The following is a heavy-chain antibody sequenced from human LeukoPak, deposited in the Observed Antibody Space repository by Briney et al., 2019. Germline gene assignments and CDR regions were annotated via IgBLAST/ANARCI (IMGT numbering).Heavy chain of an antibody. V-gene: IGHV3-15*01. CDR1: GFTFSEAW. CDR3: MTDVLWDPAGY. Sequence: TGGSLRLSCAASGFTFSEAWMSWVRQAPGKGLEWVGRIKSKADGATIDYAAPVQGRFTISRDDSENTLYLRMSRLKTEDTAVYYCMTDVLWDPAGYWGQGTLVTVSS. CDR2: IKSKADGATI. D-gene: IGHD2-8*01. J-gene: IGHJ4*02.